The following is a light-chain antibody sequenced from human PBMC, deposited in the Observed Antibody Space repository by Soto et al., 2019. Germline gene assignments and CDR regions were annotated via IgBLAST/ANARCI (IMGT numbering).Light chain of an antibody. CDR2: EHN. CDR3: GTWDSSLSAYV. CDR1: SSNIGNHY. V-gene: IGLV1-51*02. J-gene: IGLJ1*01. Sequence: QSVLTPPPSVSAAPGQKVTIFCSGSSSNIGNHYVSWYQQLPGTAPKHLIYEHNQRHSGIPERLPGSKTGTSATPGITGNQTGDEANYYCGTWDSSLSAYVFGTGTKVTV.